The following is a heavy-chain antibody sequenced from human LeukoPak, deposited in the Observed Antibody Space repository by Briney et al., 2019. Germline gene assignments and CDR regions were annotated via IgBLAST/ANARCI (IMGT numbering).Heavy chain of an antibody. J-gene: IGHJ4*02. CDR3: ARGGYDSSGYYYLGKPYFDY. V-gene: IGHV1-69*06. CDR2: IIPIFGTA. D-gene: IGHD3-22*01. CDR1: GGTFSSYA. Sequence: SVKVSCKASGGTFSSYAISWVRQAPGQGLEWMGGIIPIFGTANYAQKFQGRVTITADKSTSTAYMELSSLRSEDTAVYYCARGGYDSSGYYYLGKPYFDYWGQGTLVTVSS.